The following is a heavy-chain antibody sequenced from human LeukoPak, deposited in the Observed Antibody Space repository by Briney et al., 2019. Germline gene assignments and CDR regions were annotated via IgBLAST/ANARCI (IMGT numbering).Heavy chain of an antibody. CDR1: GITFSRYA. CDR3: AKLHSGSYYAASDY. V-gene: IGHV3-23*01. Sequence: PGGSLKLSCEASGITFSRYAMSWVRQAPGKGLEGVSGISGSGGSTYYADSVKGRFTISRDNSKNTLYLQMNSLRAEDTAVYYCAKLHSGSYYAASDYWGQGTLVTVSS. CDR2: ISGSGGST. D-gene: IGHD1-26*01. J-gene: IGHJ4*02.